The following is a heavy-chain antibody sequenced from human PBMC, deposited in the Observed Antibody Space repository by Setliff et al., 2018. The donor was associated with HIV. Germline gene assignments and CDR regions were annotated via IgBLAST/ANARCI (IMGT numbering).Heavy chain of an antibody. CDR3: ARVRAGGEYFQY. J-gene: IGHJ1*01. V-gene: IGHV1-2*02. D-gene: IGHD3-10*01. CDR2: INPNSGGT. Sequence: GASVKVSCKASGYTFNGYSMHWVRQAPGQGLEWMGWINPNSGGTNYAQKFQGRVIMTRDKSISTAYMELNRLRSDDTAVYYCARVRAGGEYFQYWGQGTLVTVSS. CDR1: GYTFNGYS.